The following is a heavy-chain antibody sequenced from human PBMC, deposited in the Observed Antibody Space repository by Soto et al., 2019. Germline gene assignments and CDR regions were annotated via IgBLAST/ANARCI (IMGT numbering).Heavy chain of an antibody. J-gene: IGHJ4*02. CDR1: GFTFSSYG. CDR3: AKSRGGSSWYEGDS. Sequence: QVQLVESGGGVVQPGRSLRLSCAASGFTFSSYGMHWVRQAPGKGLEWVAVISYDGDYQYYADSVKGRFTISRDNSKNTLYLQMNTRRPEDTAVYFCAKSRGGSSWYEGDSWGQGTLVTVSS. V-gene: IGHV3-30*18. CDR2: ISYDGDYQ. D-gene: IGHD6-13*01.